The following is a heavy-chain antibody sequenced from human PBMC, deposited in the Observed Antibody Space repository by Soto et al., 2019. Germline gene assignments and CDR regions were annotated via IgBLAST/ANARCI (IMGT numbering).Heavy chain of an antibody. V-gene: IGHV3-30*18. CDR1: GFTFSSYW. CDR2: ISYDGSNK. D-gene: IGHD2-2*01. J-gene: IGHJ6*02. CDR3: AKEVDSSTAGTYYYYGMDV. Sequence: SCAASGFTFSSYWMHWVRQAPGKGLEWVAVISYDGSNKYYADSVKGRFTISRDNSKNTLYLQMNSLRAEDTAVYYCAKEVDSSTAGTYYYYGMDVWGQGTTVTVSS.